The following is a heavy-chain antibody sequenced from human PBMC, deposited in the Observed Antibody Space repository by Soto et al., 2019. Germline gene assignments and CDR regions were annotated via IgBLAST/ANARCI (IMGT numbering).Heavy chain of an antibody. Sequence: QVQLQESGPGLVKPSETLSLTCTVSGDSVTSRIYYWTWVRQPPGKGLVWIGYVYYSGNINYNPSLKSRFTISVDTSTNQCSLKLTSVTAADTAIYYCARGNIAASGTKFDPWGQGILVTVSS. D-gene: IGHD6-13*01. V-gene: IGHV4-61*01. J-gene: IGHJ5*02. CDR2: VYYSGNI. CDR3: ARGNIAASGTKFDP. CDR1: GDSVTSRIYY.